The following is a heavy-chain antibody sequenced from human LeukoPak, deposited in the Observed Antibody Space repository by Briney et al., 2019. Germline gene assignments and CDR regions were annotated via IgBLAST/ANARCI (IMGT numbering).Heavy chain of an antibody. CDR3: ASPPWYSSGWTR. J-gene: IGHJ4*02. D-gene: IGHD6-19*01. V-gene: IGHV3-48*03. CDR2: ISNSGNTI. CDR1: GFTFSSYE. Sequence: GGSLRLSCAASGFTFSSYEMNWVRQAPGKGLERVSYISNSGNTIYYADSVRGRFTISRDNTKNSLYLQMNRLRVEDTAVYYCASPPWYSSGWTRWGQGTVVTVSS.